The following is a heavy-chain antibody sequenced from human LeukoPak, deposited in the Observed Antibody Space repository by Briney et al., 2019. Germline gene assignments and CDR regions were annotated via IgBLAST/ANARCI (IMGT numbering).Heavy chain of an antibody. D-gene: IGHD3-3*01. CDR1: GFTFSSYG. CDR3: AKDPTIFGVVIEGWCDY. V-gene: IGHV3-30*02. Sequence: GGSLRLSCAASGFTFSSYGMHWVRQAPGKGLEWVAFIRYDGSNKYYADSVKGRFTISRDNSKNTLYLQMNSLRAEDTAVYYCAKDPTIFGVVIEGWCDYWGQGTLVTVSS. CDR2: IRYDGSNK. J-gene: IGHJ4*02.